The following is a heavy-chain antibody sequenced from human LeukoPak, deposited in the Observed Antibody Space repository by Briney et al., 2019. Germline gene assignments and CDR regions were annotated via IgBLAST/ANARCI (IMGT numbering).Heavy chain of an antibody. CDR3: ARGGSYSDFDS. V-gene: IGHV4-61*02. J-gene: IGHJ4*02. Sequence: SQTLSLTCTASGGAINSGSYHWSWIRQPAGKGLEWIGRIHTSGSTNYNPSLNSRVTIPLDTSKNQFSLNLSSVTAADTAVYYCARGGSYSDFDSWGQGTLVTVSS. D-gene: IGHD1-26*01. CDR2: IHTSGST. CDR1: GGAINSGSYH.